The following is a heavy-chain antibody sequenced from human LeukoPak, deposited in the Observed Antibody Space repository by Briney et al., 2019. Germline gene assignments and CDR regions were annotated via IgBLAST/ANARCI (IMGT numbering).Heavy chain of an antibody. CDR2: VKPKSGGT. Sequence: ASVKVSCKASGYTFTPYYMHWVRHAPGQGREWMGWVKPKSGGTKYAQKFQGRVTVTRDTSISTAYMELSRLRSDDTAVYYCARSRSGYYYGSGDWFDPWGQGTLVTVSS. CDR3: ARSRSGYYYGSGDWFDP. D-gene: IGHD3-10*01. CDR1: GYTFTPYY. J-gene: IGHJ5*02. V-gene: IGHV1-2*02.